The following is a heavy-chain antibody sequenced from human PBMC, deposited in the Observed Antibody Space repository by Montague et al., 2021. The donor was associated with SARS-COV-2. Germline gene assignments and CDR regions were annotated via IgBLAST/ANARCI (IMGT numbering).Heavy chain of an antibody. CDR1: GVSISSGAYY. D-gene: IGHD3-22*01. CDR3: ARYPYYDSSGQMGFDF. Sequence: TLSLTCSVSGVSISSGAYYWSWIRQHPGKGLEWIGYIYYNGSTYYNPSLKSRVTIAVDTSKNHFSLKLSSVTTADTAVYYCARYPYYDSSGQMGFDFWGQGTLVTVSS. J-gene: IGHJ4*02. CDR2: IYYNGST. V-gene: IGHV4-31*03.